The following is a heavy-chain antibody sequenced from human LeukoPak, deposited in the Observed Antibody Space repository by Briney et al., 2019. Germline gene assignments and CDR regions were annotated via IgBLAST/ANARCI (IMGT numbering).Heavy chain of an antibody. J-gene: IGHJ4*02. CDR1: GFTFSSYA. CDR3: STLTSRGLSDS. V-gene: IGHV3-15*07. Sequence: GGSLRLSCAASGFTFSSYAMNWVRQAPGKGLEWVGRIKSKADGETIDYAAPVKGRFTFSRDDSKNMLYLQMNSLKSEDTAVYYCSTLTSRGLSDSWGQGALVTVSS. D-gene: IGHD1-20*01. CDR2: IKSKADGETI.